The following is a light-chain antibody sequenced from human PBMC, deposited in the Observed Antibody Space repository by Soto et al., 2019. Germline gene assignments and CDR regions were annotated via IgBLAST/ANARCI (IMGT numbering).Light chain of an antibody. CDR3: QQYDNWPIT. V-gene: IGKV3-15*01. Sequence: EIVMKQSPATLSVSPGARDPLSCRASQSVSSNLAWYQQKPGQAPRLLIYGASTRATGIPARFSGSGSGTEFTLTISSLQSEDFAVYYCQQYDNWPITFGQGTRLEIK. CDR1: QSVSSN. J-gene: IGKJ5*01. CDR2: GAS.